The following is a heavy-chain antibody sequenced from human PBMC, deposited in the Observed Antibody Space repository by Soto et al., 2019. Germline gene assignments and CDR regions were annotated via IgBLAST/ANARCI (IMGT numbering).Heavy chain of an antibody. CDR2: IKQDGSEK. CDR1: GFTFSSYW. J-gene: IGHJ2*01. CDR3: ARVRFDDYVWGSYRFSHWYFDL. V-gene: IGHV3-7*03. Sequence: GSLRLSCAASGFTFSSYWMSWVRQAPGKGLEWVANIKQDGSEKYYVDSVKGRFTISRDNAKNSLYLQMNSLRAEDTAVYYCARVRFDDYVWGSYRFSHWYFDLWGRGTLVTASS. D-gene: IGHD3-16*02.